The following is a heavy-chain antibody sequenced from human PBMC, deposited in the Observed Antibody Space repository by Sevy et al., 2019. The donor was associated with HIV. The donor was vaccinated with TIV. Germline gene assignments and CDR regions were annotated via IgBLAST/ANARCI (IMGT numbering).Heavy chain of an antibody. CDR2: ISSDGSNQ. Sequence: GGSLRLSCSGFGFTFQAFGMHWVRQAPGKGPEWLAVISSDGSNQNYADSVKGRFTISRDNSKNLLFLQMNSLIPNDTAVYFCTKESLRGTYLRGDFDHRGQGTLVTVSS. CDR3: TKESLRGTYLRGDFDH. J-gene: IGHJ4*02. V-gene: IGHV3-30*18. CDR1: GFTFQAFG. D-gene: IGHD3-10*02.